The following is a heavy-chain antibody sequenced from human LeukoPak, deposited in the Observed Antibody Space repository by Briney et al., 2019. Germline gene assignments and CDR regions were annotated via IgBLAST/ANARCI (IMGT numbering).Heavy chain of an antibody. Sequence: ASVKVSCKASGYTFTGYYMHWVRQAHGQGLEWMGRINPNSGGTNYAQKFQGRVTMTRDTSISTAYKELSRLRSDDTAVYYCARAGGGVTFYYYYYMDVWGKGTTVTVSS. CDR3: ARAGGGVTFYYYYYMDV. CDR1: GYTFTGYY. J-gene: IGHJ6*03. CDR2: INPNSGGT. D-gene: IGHD1-26*01. V-gene: IGHV1-2*06.